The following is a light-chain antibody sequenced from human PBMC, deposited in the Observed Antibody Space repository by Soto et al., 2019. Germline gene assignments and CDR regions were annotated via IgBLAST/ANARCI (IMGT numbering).Light chain of an antibody. J-gene: IGKJ1*01. CDR3: QQFGASPTWA. Sequence: PSTVSGAREESSSRWWRASQSVSRRYLAWYQQKACQAPRLLIYGASSRATGIPDRFSGSASGTDFTPTISRVEPADLAVYYCQQFGASPTWACRRGTKVDIK. CDR2: GAS. CDR1: QSVSRRY. V-gene: IGKV3-20*01.